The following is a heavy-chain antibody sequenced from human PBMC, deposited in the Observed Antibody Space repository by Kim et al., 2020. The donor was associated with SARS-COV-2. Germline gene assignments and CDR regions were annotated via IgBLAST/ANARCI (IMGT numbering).Heavy chain of an antibody. CDR3: ARVRGYNWNYPIDP. D-gene: IGHD1-7*01. J-gene: IGHJ5*02. Sequence: AQKCQGRVTITADESTSTAYMELSSLRSEDTAVYYCARVRGYNWNYPIDPWGQGTLVTVSS. V-gene: IGHV1-69*01.